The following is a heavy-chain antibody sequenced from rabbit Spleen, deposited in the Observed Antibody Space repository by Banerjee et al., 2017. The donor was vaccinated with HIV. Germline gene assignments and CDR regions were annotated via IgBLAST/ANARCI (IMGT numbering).Heavy chain of an antibody. Sequence: QEQLVESGGGLVQPGGSLKLSCKASGFDFSSYGVSWVRQGPGKGLEWIGIIYAAKGSTDYASWVNGRFTISSDNAQSTVDLKMTGLTAADTATYFCTRAIVPWLGLTRLDLWGQGTLVTVS. D-gene: IGHD4-1*01. V-gene: IGHV1S47*01. J-gene: IGHJ3*01. CDR3: TRAIVPWLGLTRLDL. CDR2: IYAAKGST. CDR1: GFDFSSYG.